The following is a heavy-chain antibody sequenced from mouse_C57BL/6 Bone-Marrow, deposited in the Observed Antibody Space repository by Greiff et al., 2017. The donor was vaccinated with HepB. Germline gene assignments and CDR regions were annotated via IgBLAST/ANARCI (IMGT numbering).Heavy chain of an antibody. D-gene: IGHD2-2*01. CDR1: GYTFTTYP. CDR3: AIYYGYAWFAY. J-gene: IGHJ3*01. CDR2: FHPYNDDT. V-gene: IGHV1-47*01. Sequence: VKLMESGAELVKPGASVKMSCKASGYTFTTYPIEWMKQNHGKSLEWIGNFHPYNDDTKYNEKFKGKATLTVEKSSSTVYLELSRLTSDDSAVYYCAIYYGYAWFAYWGQGTLVTVSA.